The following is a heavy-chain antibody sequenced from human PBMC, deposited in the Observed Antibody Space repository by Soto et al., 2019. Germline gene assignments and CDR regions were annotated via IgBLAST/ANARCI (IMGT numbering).Heavy chain of an antibody. V-gene: IGHV3-48*01. CDR1: GFTFSSYS. CDR2: ISSSSSTI. D-gene: IGHD1-26*01. CDR3: ARVVGTTSTPDFDY. Sequence: GGSLRLSCAASGFTFSSYSMNWARQAPGKGLEWVSYISSSSSTIYYADSVKGRFTISRDNAKNSLYLQMNSLRAEDTAVYYCARVVGTTSTPDFDYCGQGTLVTVSS. J-gene: IGHJ4*02.